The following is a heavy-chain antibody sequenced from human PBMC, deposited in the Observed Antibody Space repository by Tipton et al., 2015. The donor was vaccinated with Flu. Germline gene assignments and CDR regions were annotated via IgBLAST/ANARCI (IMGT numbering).Heavy chain of an antibody. Sequence: LRLSCTVSGGSISSYYWSWIRQPPGKGLEWIGYIYYSGSTNYNPSLKSRVTISVDTSKNQFSLKLSSVTAADTAVYYCARYRALAGLDYWGQGTLVTVSS. J-gene: IGHJ4*02. CDR3: ARYRALAGLDY. D-gene: IGHD6-19*01. V-gene: IGHV4-59*01. CDR1: GGSISSYY. CDR2: IYYSGST.